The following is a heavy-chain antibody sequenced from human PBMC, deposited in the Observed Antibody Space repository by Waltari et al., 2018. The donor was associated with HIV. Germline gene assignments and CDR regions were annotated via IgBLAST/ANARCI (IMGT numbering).Heavy chain of an antibody. Sequence: QLQLQESGPGVVKPSETLSLTCTVSGGSISSSSSYWGWIRQPPGKGLEWIGNIYYRGSTYYNPTVKTRVTISVDTSKNQFSLKLSSVTAADTAVYYCARFWNYAGYYGMDVWGQGTTVTVSS. J-gene: IGHJ6*02. CDR1: GGSISSSSSY. V-gene: IGHV4-39*07. CDR3: ARFWNYAGYYGMDV. CDR2: IYYRGST. D-gene: IGHD1-7*01.